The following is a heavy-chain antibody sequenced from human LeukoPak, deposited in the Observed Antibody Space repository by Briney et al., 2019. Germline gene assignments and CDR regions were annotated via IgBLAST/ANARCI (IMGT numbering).Heavy chain of an antibody. CDR1: GGSISSYY. CDR3: ARALSRTNNWFDP. D-gene: IGHD3-3*02. CDR2: IYYSGST. Sequence: SETLSLTCTVSGGSISSYYWSWIRPPPGKGLEWIGYIYYSGSTNYNPSLKSRVTISVDTSKNQFSLKLSSVTAADTAVYYCARALSRTNNWFDPWGQGTLVTVSS. V-gene: IGHV4-59*01. J-gene: IGHJ5*02.